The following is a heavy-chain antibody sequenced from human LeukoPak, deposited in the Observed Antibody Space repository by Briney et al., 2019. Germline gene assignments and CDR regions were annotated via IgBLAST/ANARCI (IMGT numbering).Heavy chain of an antibody. CDR3: ARSLRTPAYYYGMDV. CDR2: ISSSSSTI. Sequence: PGGSLRLSCAASGFTFSSYSMNWVRQAPGKGLEWVSYISSSSSTIYYADSVKGRFTISRDNAKNSLYLQMNSLRAEDTAVYYCARSLRTPAYYYGMDVWGQGTTVTVSS. CDR1: GFTFSSYS. J-gene: IGHJ6*02. V-gene: IGHV3-48*04. D-gene: IGHD4-17*01.